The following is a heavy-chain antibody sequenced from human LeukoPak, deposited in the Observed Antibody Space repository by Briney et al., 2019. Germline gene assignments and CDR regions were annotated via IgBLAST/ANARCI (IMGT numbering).Heavy chain of an antibody. CDR3: ARDRGGILGATDAFDI. D-gene: IGHD1-26*01. CDR1: GYTFTSYG. J-gene: IGHJ3*02. Sequence: ASVKVSCKASGYTFTSYGISWVRQAPGQGLEWMGWISAYNGNTNYAQKLQGRVTMTTDTSTSAAYMELRSLRSDDTAVYYCARDRGGILGATDAFDIWGQGTMVTVSS. CDR2: ISAYNGNT. V-gene: IGHV1-18*01.